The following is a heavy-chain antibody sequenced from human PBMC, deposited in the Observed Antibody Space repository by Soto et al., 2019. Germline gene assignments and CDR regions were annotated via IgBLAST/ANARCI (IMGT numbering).Heavy chain of an antibody. CDR3: ARDLYDFWSGYYYYYGMDV. Sequence: SSETLSLTCTVSGGSISSSSYYWGWIRQPPGKGLEWIGSIYYSGSTYYNPSLKSRVTISVDTSKNQFSLKLSSVTAADTAVYYCARDLYDFWSGYYYYYGMDVWGQGTTVTVS. J-gene: IGHJ6*02. CDR1: GGSISSSSYY. CDR2: IYYSGST. D-gene: IGHD3-3*01. V-gene: IGHV4-39*01.